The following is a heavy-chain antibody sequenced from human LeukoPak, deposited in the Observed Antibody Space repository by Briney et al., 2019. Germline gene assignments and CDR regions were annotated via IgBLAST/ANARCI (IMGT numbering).Heavy chain of an antibody. CDR3: ASDHYGSGSPAFYY. D-gene: IGHD3-10*01. J-gene: IGHJ4*02. CDR1: GFTFSSYS. V-gene: IGHV3-21*01. Sequence: GGSLRLSCAASGFTFSSYSMNWVRQAPGEGLEWVSSISSSSSYIYYADSVKGRFTISRDNAKNSLYLQMNSLRAEDTAVYYCASDHYGSGSPAFYYWGQGTLVTVSS. CDR2: ISSSSSYI.